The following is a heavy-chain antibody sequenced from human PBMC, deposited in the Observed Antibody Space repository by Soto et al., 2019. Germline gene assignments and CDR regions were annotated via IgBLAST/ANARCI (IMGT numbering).Heavy chain of an antibody. Sequence: PSETLSLTCTVSGGSISSYYWSWIRQPPGKGLGWIGYIYYSGSTNYNPSLKSRVTISVDTSKNQFSLKLSSVTAADTAVYYCARTYSYGFDYWGQGTLVTVSS. D-gene: IGHD5-18*01. V-gene: IGHV4-59*01. CDR1: GGSISSYY. CDR2: IYYSGST. J-gene: IGHJ4*02. CDR3: ARTYSYGFDY.